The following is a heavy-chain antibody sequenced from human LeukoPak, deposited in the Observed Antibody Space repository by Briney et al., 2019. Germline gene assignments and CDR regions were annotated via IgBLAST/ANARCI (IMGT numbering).Heavy chain of an antibody. J-gene: IGHJ4*02. CDR1: GGTFSSYA. CDR3: ARDSTTDDFWSPHYFDY. CDR2: IIPILGIA. D-gene: IGHD3-3*01. Sequence: EASVKVSCKASGGTFSSYAISWVRQAPGQGLEWMGRIIPILGIANYAQKFQGRVTITADESTSTAYMELSSLRSEDTAVYYCARDSTTDDFWSPHYFDYWGQGTLVTVSS. V-gene: IGHV1-69*04.